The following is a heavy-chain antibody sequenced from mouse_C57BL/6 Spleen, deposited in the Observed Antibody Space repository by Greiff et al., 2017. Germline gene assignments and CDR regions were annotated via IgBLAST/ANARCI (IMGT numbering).Heavy chain of an antibody. Sequence: QVQLKQPGAELVKPGASVTMSCKASGYTFTSYWITWVKQRPGTGLEWIGDIYPGSGSTNYNEKFKSKATLTLDTSSSTAYMQLSSLTSEDSAVYYCAREYDYWLAYWGQGTLVTVSA. CDR2: IYPGSGST. CDR3: AREYDYWLAY. V-gene: IGHV1-55*01. CDR1: GYTFTSYW. J-gene: IGHJ3*01. D-gene: IGHD2-4*01.